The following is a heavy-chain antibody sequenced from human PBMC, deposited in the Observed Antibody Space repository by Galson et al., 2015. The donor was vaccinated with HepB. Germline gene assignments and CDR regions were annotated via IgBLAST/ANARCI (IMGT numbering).Heavy chain of an antibody. CDR1: GFTFSSYG. CDR3: AKGYYGSGVDY. V-gene: IGHV3-30*18. J-gene: IGHJ4*02. Sequence: SLRLSCAASGFTFSSYGMHWVRQAPGKGLEWVAVISYDGSNKYYADSVKGRFTISRDNSKNTLYLQMNSLRAEDTAVYYCAKGYYGSGVDYWGQGTLVTVSS. CDR2: ISYDGSNK. D-gene: IGHD3-10*01.